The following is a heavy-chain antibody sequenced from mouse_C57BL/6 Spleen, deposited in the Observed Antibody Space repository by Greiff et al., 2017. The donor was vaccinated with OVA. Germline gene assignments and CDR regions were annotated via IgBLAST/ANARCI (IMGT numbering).Heavy chain of an antibody. CDR3: ASRGGSSYVDAMDY. CDR1: GYTFTSYT. J-gene: IGHJ4*01. V-gene: IGHV1-4*01. D-gene: IGHD1-1*01. Sequence: QVHVKQSGAELARPGASVKMSCKASGYTFTSYTMHWVKQRPGQGLEWIGYINPSSGYTKYNQKFKDKATLTADKSSSTAYMQLSSLTSEDSAVYYCASRGGSSYVDAMDYWGQGTSVTVSS. CDR2: INPSSGYT.